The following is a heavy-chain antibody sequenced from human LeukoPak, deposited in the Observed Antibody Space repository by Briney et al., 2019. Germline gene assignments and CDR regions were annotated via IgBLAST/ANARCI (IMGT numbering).Heavy chain of an antibody. Sequence: HPGGSLRLSCAASGFSFSDYEMNWVRQAPGKGLEWVLHISTSGNIIHYADSVKGRFTISRDNAKNSLYLQMNSLRAEDTALYFCARDATTEIGTVYMDVWGKGTTVTVPS. D-gene: IGHD1-1*01. CDR1: GFSFSDYE. J-gene: IGHJ6*03. V-gene: IGHV3-48*03. CDR3: ARDATTEIGTVYMDV. CDR2: ISTSGNII.